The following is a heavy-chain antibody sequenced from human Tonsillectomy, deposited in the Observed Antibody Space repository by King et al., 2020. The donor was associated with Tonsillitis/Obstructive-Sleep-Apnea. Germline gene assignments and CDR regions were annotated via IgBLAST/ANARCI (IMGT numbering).Heavy chain of an antibody. V-gene: IGHV5-51*01. CDR1: GYNFTSYW. D-gene: IGHD3-3*01. Sequence: VQLVESGAEVKKPEESLKISCKGSGYNFTSYWIAWVRQMPGKGLEWMGFIYPGDSDTRYSPSFQGQVTISADKSINTAYLQWSSLKASDTATYYCARQYYAVWSGYYGWFDPWGQGTLVTVSS. CDR2: IYPGDSDT. J-gene: IGHJ5*02. CDR3: ARQYYAVWSGYYGWFDP.